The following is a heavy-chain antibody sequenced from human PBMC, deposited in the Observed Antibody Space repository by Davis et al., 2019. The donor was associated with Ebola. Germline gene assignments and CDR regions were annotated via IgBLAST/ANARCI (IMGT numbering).Heavy chain of an antibody. CDR2: IKSKTDGGTT. V-gene: IGHV3-15*01. D-gene: IGHD3-3*01. J-gene: IGHJ4*02. CDR3: TTDGYYDFWSGYYTGDY. Sequence: GESLKISCAASGFTFSIYWMSWVRQAPGKGLEWVGRIKSKTDGGTTDYAAPVKGRFTISRADSKNTLYLQMNSLKTEDTAVYYCTTDGYYDFWSGYYTGDYWGQGTLVTVSS. CDR1: GFTFSIYW.